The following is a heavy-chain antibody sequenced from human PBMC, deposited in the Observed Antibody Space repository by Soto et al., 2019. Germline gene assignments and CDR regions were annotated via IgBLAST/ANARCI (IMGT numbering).Heavy chain of an antibody. V-gene: IGHV3-48*03. Sequence: PGGSLRLSCAASGFTFSSYEMNWVRQAPGKGLEWVSYISSSGSTIYYADSVKGRFTISRDNAKNSLYLQMNSLRAEDTAVYYCARASMVPAFDYWGQGTLVTV. CDR1: GFTFSSYE. J-gene: IGHJ4*02. CDR2: ISSSGSTI. D-gene: IGHD3-10*01. CDR3: ARASMVPAFDY.